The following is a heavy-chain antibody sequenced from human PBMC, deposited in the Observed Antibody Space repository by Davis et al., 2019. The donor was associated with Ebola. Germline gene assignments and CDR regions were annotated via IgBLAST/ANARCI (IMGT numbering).Heavy chain of an antibody. Sequence: SVKVSCKASGFTFTSSAVRWVRQARGQRLEWIGWIVVGSGNTNYAQKFQERVTITRDMSTSTAYMELSSLRSEDTAVYYCAAVAAAGFALDYWGQGTLVTVSS. CDR3: AAVAAAGFALDY. CDR1: GFTFTSSA. D-gene: IGHD6-13*01. V-gene: IGHV1-58*01. CDR2: IVVGSGNT. J-gene: IGHJ4*02.